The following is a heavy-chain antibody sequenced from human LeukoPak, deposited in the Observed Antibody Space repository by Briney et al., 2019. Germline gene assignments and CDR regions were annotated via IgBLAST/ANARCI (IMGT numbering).Heavy chain of an antibody. J-gene: IGHJ4*02. CDR1: GFTFSSYG. D-gene: IGHD3-10*01. V-gene: IGHV3-30*02. CDR2: IRYDGGNK. CDR3: AKVDGSGSYPSFDY. Sequence: GGSLRLSCAASGFTFSSYGMHWVRQAPGKGLEWVAFIRYDGGNKYYADSVKGRFTISRDNSKNTLYLQMNSLRAEDTAVYYCAKVDGSGSYPSFDYWGQGTLVTVSS.